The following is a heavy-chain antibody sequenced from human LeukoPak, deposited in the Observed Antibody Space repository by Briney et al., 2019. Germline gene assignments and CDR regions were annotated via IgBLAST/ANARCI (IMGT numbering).Heavy chain of an antibody. CDR2: NYYSGST. V-gene: IGHV4-59*07. D-gene: IGHD4-17*01. CDR1: GGSISSYY. CDR3: ARGFRDYGEYRTYSFDY. J-gene: IGHJ4*02. Sequence: PSDTLSLTCTVSGGSISSYYGSWIRQPPGKGLEGSGYNYYSGSTNYNPPRKGRVTISVDTSKNQFSLKLSSVTAADTAVYYCARGFRDYGEYRTYSFDYWGQGTLVTVSS.